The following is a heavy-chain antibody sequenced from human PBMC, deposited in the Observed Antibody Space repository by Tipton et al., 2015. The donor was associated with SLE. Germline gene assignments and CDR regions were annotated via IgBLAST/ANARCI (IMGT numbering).Heavy chain of an antibody. D-gene: IGHD1-26*01. CDR1: GFTFSSYA. CDR2: IYSDGSP. Sequence: SLRLSCAASGFTFSSYAMSWVRQAPGKGLEWVSVIYSDGSPYYADSVGGRFTISRDNSKNTLYLPMNSLRAEDTAGYYCAKVLRFYSAIPDAFDIWGQGTMVTASS. V-gene: IGHV3-23*03. CDR3: AKVLRFYSAIPDAFDI. J-gene: IGHJ3*02.